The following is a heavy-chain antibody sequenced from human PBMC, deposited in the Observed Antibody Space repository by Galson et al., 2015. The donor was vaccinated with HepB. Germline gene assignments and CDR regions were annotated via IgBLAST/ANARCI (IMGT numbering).Heavy chain of an antibody. D-gene: IGHD4-17*01. J-gene: IGHJ4*02. CDR2: IHYSGIT. CDR1: GGSVSGGSYY. Sequence: SETLSLTCNVSGGSVSGGSYYWSWIRQPPGKGLEWIGYIHYSGITSYNPSLESRVTISVDTSKNQFSLKLSSVTAADTAVYYCGRERGGRGYGDYNDYWGQGTLVTVSS. V-gene: IGHV4-61*01. CDR3: GRERGGRGYGDYNDY.